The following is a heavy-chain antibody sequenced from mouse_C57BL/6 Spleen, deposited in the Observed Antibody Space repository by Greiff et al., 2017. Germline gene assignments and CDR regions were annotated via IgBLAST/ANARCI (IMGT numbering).Heavy chain of an antibody. CDR3: ARSYGNFYYAMDY. CDR1: GYAFSSSW. Sequence: QVQLQQSGPELVKPGASVKISCKASGYAFSSSWMNWVKQRPGKGLEWIGRIYPGDGDTNYNGKFKGKATLTADTSSSTAYMQLSSLTSEDSAVYFCARSYGNFYYAMDYWGQGTSVTVSS. V-gene: IGHV1-82*01. D-gene: IGHD2-1*01. CDR2: IYPGDGDT. J-gene: IGHJ4*01.